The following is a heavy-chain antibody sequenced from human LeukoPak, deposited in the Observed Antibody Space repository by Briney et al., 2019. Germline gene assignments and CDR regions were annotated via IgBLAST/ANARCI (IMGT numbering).Heavy chain of an antibody. CDR1: GYTFTGYY. CDR3: AREGKYYYGSSGYYYAFDY. Sequence: ASVKVSCKASGYTFTGYYMHWVRQAPGQGLEWMGWINPNSGGTNYAQKFQGRVTMTRDTSISTAYMELSRLRSDDTAVYYCAREGKYYYGSSGYYYAFDYWGQGTLVTVSS. V-gene: IGHV1-2*02. CDR2: INPNSGGT. D-gene: IGHD3-22*01. J-gene: IGHJ4*02.